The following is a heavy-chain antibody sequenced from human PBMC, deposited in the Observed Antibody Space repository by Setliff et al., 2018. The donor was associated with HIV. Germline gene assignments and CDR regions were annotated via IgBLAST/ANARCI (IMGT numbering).Heavy chain of an antibody. CDR2: FIPILDIT. CDR3: ARPQHIYDDSSDDY. V-gene: IGHV1-69*10. Sequence: ASVKVSCKASGDTSSTYAINWVRQAPGQGLEWMGQFIPILDITNYAQKFQGRVTITADKSTSTAYMELTSLRSEDTAVYYCARPQHIYDDSSDDYWGQGTLVTVSS. D-gene: IGHD3-22*01. J-gene: IGHJ4*02. CDR1: GDTSSTYA.